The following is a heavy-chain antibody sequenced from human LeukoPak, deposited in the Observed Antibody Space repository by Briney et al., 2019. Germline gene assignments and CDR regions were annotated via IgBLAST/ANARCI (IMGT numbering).Heavy chain of an antibody. D-gene: IGHD3-22*01. CDR1: GFTFDDYG. Sequence: PGGSLRLSXVASGFTFDDYGMGWVRQVPGKGLEWVSGTNWNGGSTGYADSVKGRFTISRDNAKNSLYLQMNSLRAEDTAFYYCARGTAVYYDSSSYYSYWGQGTLVTVSS. V-gene: IGHV3-20*04. J-gene: IGHJ4*02. CDR2: TNWNGGST. CDR3: ARGTAVYYDSSSYYSY.